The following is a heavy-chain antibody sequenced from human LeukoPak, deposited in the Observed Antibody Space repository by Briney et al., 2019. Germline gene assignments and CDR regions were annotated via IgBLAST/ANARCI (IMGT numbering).Heavy chain of an antibody. CDR2: INHSGST. V-gene: IGHV4-34*01. D-gene: IGHD6-13*01. J-gene: IGHJ4*02. CDR1: GGSFSGYY. Sequence: SETLSLTCAVYGGSFSGYYWSWIRQPPGKGLEWIGEINHSGSTNYNPSLKSRVTISVDTSKNQFSLKLSSVTAADTAVYYCAAHSLSSSLDYWGQGTLVTVSS. CDR3: AAHSLSSSLDY.